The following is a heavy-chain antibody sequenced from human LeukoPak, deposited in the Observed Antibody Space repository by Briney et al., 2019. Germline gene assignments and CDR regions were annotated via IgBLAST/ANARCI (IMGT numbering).Heavy chain of an antibody. D-gene: IGHD3-22*01. CDR3: ARLSTYYDSSGYGYKNFDY. Sequence: SETLSLTCTVSGGSISSYYWSWIRQPPGKGLEWIGYIYYSGSTNYNPSLKSRVTISVDTSKNQFSLKLSSVTAADTAVYYCARLSTYYDSSGYGYKNFDYWGQGTLVTVSS. CDR1: GGSISSYY. J-gene: IGHJ4*02. CDR2: IYYSGST. V-gene: IGHV4-59*08.